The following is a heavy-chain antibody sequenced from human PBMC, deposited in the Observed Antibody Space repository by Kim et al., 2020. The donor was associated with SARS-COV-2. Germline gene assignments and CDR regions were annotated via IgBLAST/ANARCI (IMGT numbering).Heavy chain of an antibody. J-gene: IGHJ4*02. D-gene: IGHD1-26*01. CDR3: ARESVGYFDY. Sequence: SETLSLTCAVYGGSFSGYYWSWIRQPPGKGLEWIGEINHSGSTNYNPSLKSRVTISVDTSKNQFFLKLSSVTAADTAVYYCARESVGYFDYWGQGTLVTVSS. V-gene: IGHV4-34*01. CDR1: GGSFSGYY. CDR2: INHSGST.